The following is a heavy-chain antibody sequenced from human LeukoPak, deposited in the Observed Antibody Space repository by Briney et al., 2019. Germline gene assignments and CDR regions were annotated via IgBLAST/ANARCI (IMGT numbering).Heavy chain of an antibody. J-gene: IGHJ6*03. V-gene: IGHV3-23*01. D-gene: IGHD3-10*01. CDR3: ANGRGYYYYMDV. CDR2: ISGSGGST. CDR1: GFTFSNYA. Sequence: GGSLRLSCGASGFTFSNYAMSWVRQAPGKGLEWVSSISGSGGSTYYADSVKGRFTISRDNSKNTLYLQMNSLRAEDTAVYYCANGRGYYYYMDVWGKGTTVTVSS.